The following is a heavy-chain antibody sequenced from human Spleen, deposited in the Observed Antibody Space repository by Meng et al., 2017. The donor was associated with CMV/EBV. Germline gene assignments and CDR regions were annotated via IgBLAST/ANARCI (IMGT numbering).Heavy chain of an antibody. D-gene: IGHD4-17*01. J-gene: IGHJ4*02. V-gene: IGHV3-15*01. CDR1: GFTFTDAW. CDR3: TTDRHGDYENYFDY. CDR2: IKSKTDGGTT. Sequence: LSLTCAASGFTFTDAWMSWVRQAPGKGLEWVGRIKSKTDGGTTDYAAPVKGRFTISRDDSKNTLYLQMNSLKTEDTAVYYCTTDRHGDYENYFDYWGQGTLVTVSS.